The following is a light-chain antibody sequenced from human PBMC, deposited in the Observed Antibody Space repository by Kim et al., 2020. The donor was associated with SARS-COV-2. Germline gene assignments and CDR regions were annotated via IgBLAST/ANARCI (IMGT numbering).Light chain of an antibody. V-gene: IGLV3-1*01. CDR1: ELGKTY. CDR3: QTWDSRLV. CDR2: QDS. J-gene: IGLJ3*02. Sequence: YGYPGQPASITCSGHELGKTYVAWYQQKAGQSPVVVIYQDSKRPSGVPERFSGSNSGNTATLTISETQSMDEADYFCQTWDSRLVFGGGTKVTVL.